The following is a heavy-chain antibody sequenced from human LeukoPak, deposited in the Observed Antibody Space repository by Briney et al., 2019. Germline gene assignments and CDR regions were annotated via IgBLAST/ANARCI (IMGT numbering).Heavy chain of an antibody. D-gene: IGHD2-2*01. J-gene: IGHJ5*02. V-gene: IGHV4-38-2*01. CDR3: ARNCSSTRCYVLFHSQGGTVYNWFDP. CDR2: IYHSGST. CDR1: GYSITSGDY. Sequence: SETLSLTCAVSGYSITSGDYWGWIRQPPGKGLEWIGSIYHSGSTYYNPSLKSRVTISVDTDKNQFSLKLRSVSAEDTAVYYCARNCSSTRCYVLFHSQGGTVYNWFDPWAREPWSPSPQ.